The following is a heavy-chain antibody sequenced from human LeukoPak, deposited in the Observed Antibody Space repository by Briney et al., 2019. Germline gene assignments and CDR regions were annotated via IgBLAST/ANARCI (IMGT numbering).Heavy chain of an antibody. CDR1: GGSFSGYY. CDR3: ARGQGTVTTH. Sequence: PSETLSLTCAVSGGSFSGYYWTWIRQPPGKGLEWIGEINHSGNANYNPSLKGRVTISLDMSENHFSLKLTSVTAADTAVYYCARGQGTVTTHWGQGTLVTVSS. V-gene: IGHV4-34*01. J-gene: IGHJ4*02. CDR2: INHSGNA. D-gene: IGHD4-17*01.